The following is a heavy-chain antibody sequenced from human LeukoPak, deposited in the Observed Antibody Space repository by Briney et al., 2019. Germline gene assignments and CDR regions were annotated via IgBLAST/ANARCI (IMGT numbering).Heavy chain of an antibody. CDR1: GGSISSYY. Sequence: KPSETLSLTCTVSGGSISSYYWSWIREPPRKGLEWIGYIYTSGSTNYNPSLKSRVTISVDTSKNQFSLKLSSVTAADTAVYYCARRASMVSRSRSPYYFDYWGQGTLVTVSS. D-gene: IGHD3-10*01. J-gene: IGHJ4*02. CDR3: ARRASMVSRSRSPYYFDY. V-gene: IGHV4-4*09. CDR2: IYTSGST.